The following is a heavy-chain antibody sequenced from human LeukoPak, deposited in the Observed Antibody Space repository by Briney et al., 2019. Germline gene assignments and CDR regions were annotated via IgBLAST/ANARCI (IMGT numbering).Heavy chain of an antibody. CDR2: IYHSGST. D-gene: IGHD5-18*01. J-gene: IGHJ6*03. Sequence: SETLSLTCGVSSYSISSGYYWGWIRQPPGKGLEWIGSIYHSGSTYYNPSLKSRVTISVDTSKNQFSLKLRSVTAADTAVYYCARGWSSIWGQVMVTSPYDYMDVWGNGTTVTVSS. CDR3: ARGWSSIWGQVMVTSPYDYMDV. CDR1: SYSISSGYY. V-gene: IGHV4-38-2*01.